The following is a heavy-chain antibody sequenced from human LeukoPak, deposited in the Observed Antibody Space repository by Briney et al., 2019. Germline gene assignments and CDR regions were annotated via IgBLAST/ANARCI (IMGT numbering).Heavy chain of an antibody. J-gene: IGHJ3*02. CDR1: GYTFTSYD. CDR2: MNPNSGNT. V-gene: IGHV1-8*01. D-gene: IGHD6-13*01. CDR3: AREGQQLVLDGDAFDI. Sequence: ASVKVSCKASGYTFTSYDINWVRQATGQGLEWMGWMNPNSGNTGYAQKFQGRVTMTRDMSTSTVYMELSSLRSEDTAVYYCAREGQQLVLDGDAFDIWGQGTMVTVSS.